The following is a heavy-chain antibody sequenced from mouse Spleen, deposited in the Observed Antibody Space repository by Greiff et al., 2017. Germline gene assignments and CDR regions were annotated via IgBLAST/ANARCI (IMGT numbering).Heavy chain of an antibody. CDR3: ASESSGYEYFDV. D-gene: IGHD3-1*01. Sequence: EVKLVESGGDLVKPGGSLKLSCAASGFTFSSYGMSWVRQTPDKRLEWVATISSGGSYTYYPDSVQGRFTIARDNAKNTLYLQMSSVKSEDTAMYYCASESSGYEYFDVWGAGTTVTVSS. CDR2: ISSGGSYT. V-gene: IGHV5-6*01. J-gene: IGHJ1*01. CDR1: GFTFSSYG.